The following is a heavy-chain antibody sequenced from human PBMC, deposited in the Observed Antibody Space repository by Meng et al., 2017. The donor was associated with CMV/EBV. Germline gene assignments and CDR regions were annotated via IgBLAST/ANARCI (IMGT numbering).Heavy chain of an antibody. CDR1: GFTFSASY. V-gene: IGHV3-11*01. J-gene: IGHJ2*01. D-gene: IGHD1-26*01. Sequence: CAASGFTFSASYMSWIRQAPGKGLEWVSYISSSGSTIYYADSVKGRFTISRDNAKNSLYLQMNSLRAEDTAVYYCARVDSGSYSFDLWGRGTLVTVSS. CDR3: ARVDSGSYSFDL. CDR2: ISSSGSTI.